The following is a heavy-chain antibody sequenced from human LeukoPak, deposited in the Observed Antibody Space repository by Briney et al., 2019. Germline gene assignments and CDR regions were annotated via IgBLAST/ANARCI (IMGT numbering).Heavy chain of an antibody. V-gene: IGHV3-33*01. J-gene: IGHJ3*02. CDR3: ARDLESFEI. CDR1: GFTFSSYG. Sequence: GRSLRLSCAASGFTFSSYGMHWVRQAPGKGLEWVAVIWYDGSNKYYADTVKGRFTISRDNSKNTLYLQMNSLRAEDTAVYYCARDLESFEIWGQGTMVTVSS. CDR2: IWYDGSNK.